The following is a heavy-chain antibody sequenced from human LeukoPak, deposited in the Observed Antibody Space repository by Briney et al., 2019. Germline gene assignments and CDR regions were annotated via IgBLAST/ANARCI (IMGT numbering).Heavy chain of an antibody. CDR1: GFTFSSYG. Sequence: QPGGSLRLSCAASGFTFSSYGMSWVRRAPGKGSEWVSGISGSGGNTYYADSVRGRFTISRDNSQNTLYLQMNTLRAEDTAVYYCAKVVSGYHFDYWGQGTLVTVSS. D-gene: IGHD5-12*01. CDR2: ISGSGGNT. J-gene: IGHJ4*02. V-gene: IGHV3-23*01. CDR3: AKVVSGYHFDY.